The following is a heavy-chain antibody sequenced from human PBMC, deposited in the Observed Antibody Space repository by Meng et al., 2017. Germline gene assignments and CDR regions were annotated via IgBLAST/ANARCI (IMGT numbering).Heavy chain of an antibody. V-gene: IGHV4-59*01. D-gene: IGHD3-22*01. Sequence: SETLSLTFTVSGGSISSYYWSWIRQPPGKGLEWIGYIYYSGSTNYNPSLKSRVTISVDTSKNQFSLKLSSVTAADTAVYYCARLYYYDSSGYYGERDAFDIWGQGTMVTVSS. J-gene: IGHJ3*02. CDR2: IYYSGST. CDR3: ARLYYYDSSGYYGERDAFDI. CDR1: GGSISSYY.